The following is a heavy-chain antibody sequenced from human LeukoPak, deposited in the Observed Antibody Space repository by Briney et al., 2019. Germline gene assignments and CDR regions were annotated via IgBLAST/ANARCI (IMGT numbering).Heavy chain of an antibody. CDR1: GYTFTSYD. J-gene: IGHJ6*03. V-gene: IGHV1-8*01. D-gene: IGHD2-15*01. Sequence: ASVKVSCXASGYTFTSYDINWVRQATGQGLEWMAWMNPNSGNTGYAQKFQGRVTMTRNTSISTAYMELSSLRSEDTAVYYCARGHRGYSSGGSCRKNYYYYYMDVWGKGTTVTVSS. CDR3: ARGHRGYSSGGSCRKNYYYYYMDV. CDR2: MNPNSGNT.